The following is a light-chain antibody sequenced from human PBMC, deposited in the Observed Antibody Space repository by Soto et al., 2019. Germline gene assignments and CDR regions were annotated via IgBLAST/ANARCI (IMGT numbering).Light chain of an antibody. V-gene: IGKV3-11*01. Sequence: DIVLTQSPATLSLSPGDRATLSCRASQNVNNYLAWYQQKPGQAPRLLIYDASNRATGIPARFSGSGSGTDFTLTISSLEPEDFATYYCQQSYSTPRTFGQGTKLEIK. CDR2: DAS. J-gene: IGKJ2*01. CDR1: QNVNNY. CDR3: QQSYSTPRT.